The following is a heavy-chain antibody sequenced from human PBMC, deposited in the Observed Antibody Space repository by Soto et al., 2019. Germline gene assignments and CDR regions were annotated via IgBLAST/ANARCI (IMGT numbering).Heavy chain of an antibody. CDR1: GFSLSTTGVG. D-gene: IGHD3-16*01. V-gene: IGHV2-5*01. CDR3: AHRGGATVGLYYFDY. J-gene: IGHJ4*02. Sequence: QITLKESGPTLVKRTQTLTLTCTFSGFSLSTTGVGVSWIRQPPGKALEWPALIYWHDDKRYSPSLKSRLTITKDTSKNQVVLTMTNMDPVDTATYYCAHRGGATVGLYYFDYWGQGALVTVSS. CDR2: IYWHDDK.